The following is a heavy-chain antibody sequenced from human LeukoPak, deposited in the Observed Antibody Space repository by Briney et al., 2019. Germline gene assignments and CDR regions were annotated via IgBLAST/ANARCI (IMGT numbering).Heavy chain of an antibody. CDR2: LYSDSNT. J-gene: IGHJ4*02. CDR3: ARGVEQLAANTLAY. CDR1: GFTVITND. Sequence: GGSLRLSRAASGFTVITNDMTWVPQAPGKGLEWVSVLYSDSNTKYADSVQGRFTLSRDNSKNTLYLEMNSLSPDDTAVYYCARGVEQLAANTLAYWGQGTLVTVSS. D-gene: IGHD1/OR15-1a*01. V-gene: IGHV3-53*01.